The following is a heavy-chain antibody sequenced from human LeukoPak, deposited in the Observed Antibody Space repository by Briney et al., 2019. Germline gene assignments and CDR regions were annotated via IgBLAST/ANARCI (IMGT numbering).Heavy chain of an antibody. CDR3: ARDYYDSSGSPLFDY. D-gene: IGHD3-22*01. CDR1: GFTFSSYS. Sequence: RPGGSLRLSCAASGFTFSSYSMNWVRQAPGKGLEWVSSISSSSSYIYYADSVKGRFTISRDNAKNSLYLQMNSLRAEDTAVYYCARDYYDSSGSPLFDYWGQGTLVTVSS. V-gene: IGHV3-21*01. J-gene: IGHJ4*02. CDR2: ISSSSSYI.